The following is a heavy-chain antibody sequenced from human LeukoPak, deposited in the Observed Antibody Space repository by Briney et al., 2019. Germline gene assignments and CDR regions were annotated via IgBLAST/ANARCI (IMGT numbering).Heavy chain of an antibody. CDR3: ARDGGAELGFDY. CDR1: GFTFSSYA. CDR2: ISGSGGST. D-gene: IGHD3-10*01. J-gene: IGHJ4*02. V-gene: IGHV3-23*01. Sequence: GGSLRLSCAASGFTFSSYAMSWVRQAPGKGLEWVSAISGSGGSTYYADSVKGRFTISRDNSKNTLYLQMNSLRAEDTAVYYCARDGGAELGFDYWGQGTLVTVSS.